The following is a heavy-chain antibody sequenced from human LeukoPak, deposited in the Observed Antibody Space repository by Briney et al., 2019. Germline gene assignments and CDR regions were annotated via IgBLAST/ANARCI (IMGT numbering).Heavy chain of an antibody. D-gene: IGHD5-24*01. CDR1: GGSISSYY. CDR3: ARLRDGCLNWFDP. V-gene: IGHV4-59*08. Sequence: SSETLSLTCTVSGGSISSYYWSWIRQPPGKGLEWIGYIYYSGSTNYNPSLKSRVTISVDTSKNQFSLKLSSVTAADTAVYYCARLRDGCLNWFDPWGQGTLVTVSS. CDR2: IYYSGST. J-gene: IGHJ5*02.